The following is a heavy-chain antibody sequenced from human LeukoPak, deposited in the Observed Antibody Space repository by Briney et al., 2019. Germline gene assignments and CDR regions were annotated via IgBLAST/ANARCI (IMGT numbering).Heavy chain of an antibody. CDR3: ARSISGYSSSYLV. Sequence: SQTLSLTCTVSGASISSTDYYWTWFRQPPGKGLEWIGYIYYSGSTYYNPSLKRRVTMSLDTSKNHFSVKLSSVTAADTAVYYCARSISGYSSSYLVWGQGALVTVSS. CDR1: GASISSTDYY. J-gene: IGHJ4*02. CDR2: IYYSGST. V-gene: IGHV4-30-4*08. D-gene: IGHD6-13*01.